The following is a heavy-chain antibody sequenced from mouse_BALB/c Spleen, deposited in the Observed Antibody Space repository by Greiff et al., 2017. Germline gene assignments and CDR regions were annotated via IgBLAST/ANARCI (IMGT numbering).Heavy chain of an antibody. CDR2: ISYSGST. Sequence: EVKLMESGPSLVKPSQTLSLTCSVTGDSITSGYWNWIRKFPGNKLEYMGYISYSGSTYYNPSLKSRISITRDTSKNQYYLQLNSVTTEDTATYYCARRGWGPSWFAYWGQGTLVTVSA. D-gene: IGHD3-3*01. CDR1: GDSITSGY. V-gene: IGHV3-8*02. J-gene: IGHJ3*01. CDR3: ARRGWGPSWFAY.